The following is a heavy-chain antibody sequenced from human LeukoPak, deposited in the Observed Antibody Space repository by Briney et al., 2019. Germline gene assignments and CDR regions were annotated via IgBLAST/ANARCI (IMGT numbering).Heavy chain of an antibody. Sequence: PGGSLRLSCEASGFTFSNCYMSWIRQAPGKGLEWVSHIKGNGATTYYADSVKGRFTISRDNAKNSLYLQMNSLRAEDTAVYYCARDQLQYYYDSSGFDYWGQGTLVTVSS. D-gene: IGHD3-22*01. J-gene: IGHJ4*02. CDR3: ARDQLQYYYDSSGFDY. CDR2: IKGNGATT. CDR1: GFTFSNCY. V-gene: IGHV3-11*04.